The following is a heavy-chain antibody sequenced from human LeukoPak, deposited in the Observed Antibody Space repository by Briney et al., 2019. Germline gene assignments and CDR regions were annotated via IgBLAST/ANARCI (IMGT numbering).Heavy chain of an antibody. Sequence: ASVKVSCKVSGYTLTELSMHWVRQAPGKGLEWMGGFDPEDGETIYAQKFQGRVTMTEDTSTDTAYMELSSLRSEDTAVYYCATGYCSSTSCHNWLDPWGQGTLVTLCS. V-gene: IGHV1-24*01. CDR2: FDPEDGET. CDR1: GYTLTELS. D-gene: IGHD2-2*01. J-gene: IGHJ5*02. CDR3: ATGYCSSTSCHNWLDP.